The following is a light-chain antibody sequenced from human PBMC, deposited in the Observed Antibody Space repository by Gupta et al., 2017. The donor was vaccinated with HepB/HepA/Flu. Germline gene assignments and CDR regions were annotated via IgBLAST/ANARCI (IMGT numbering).Light chain of an antibody. V-gene: IGLV2-8*01. Sequence: QSALTQPPSASGSPGQSVTISCTGTSSDVGGYNYVSWYQHPPGNAPKVMIYEVYHRPSGVPDRFSGSKSGNTVSLTVSGLQADDDAVYYCSSYAGSGNWVFGGGTKVTVL. CDR2: EVY. CDR3: SSYAGSGNWV. CDR1: SSDVGGYNY. J-gene: IGLJ3*02.